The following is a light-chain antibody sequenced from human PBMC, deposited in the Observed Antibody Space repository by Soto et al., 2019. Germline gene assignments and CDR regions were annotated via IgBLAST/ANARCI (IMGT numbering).Light chain of an antibody. J-gene: IGLJ1*01. CDR2: EVS. V-gene: IGLV2-14*01. CDR3: SSYSSSTVRYV. Sequence: QSALTRPASVSGSPGQSITMSCTGTSSDVGSYDFVSWYQQHPGKAPKLLIYEVSNRPSGVSARFSGSKSDNTASLTISGLQAADEADYFCSSYSSSTVRYVFGSGTKLTVL. CDR1: SSDVGSYDF.